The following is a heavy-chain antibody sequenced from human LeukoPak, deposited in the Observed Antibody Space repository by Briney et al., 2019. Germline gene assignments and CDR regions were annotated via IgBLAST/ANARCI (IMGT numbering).Heavy chain of an antibody. Sequence: SVKVSCKASGGTFSSYAISWVREAPGQGLEWMGGIIPIFGTANYAQKFQGRVTITADESTSTAYMELSSLRSEDTAVYYCARVSLGSSGYYTHYYYGMDVWGQGTTVTVSS. V-gene: IGHV1-69*13. CDR1: GGTFSSYA. J-gene: IGHJ6*02. CDR3: ARVSLGSSGYYTHYYYGMDV. D-gene: IGHD3-22*01. CDR2: IIPIFGTA.